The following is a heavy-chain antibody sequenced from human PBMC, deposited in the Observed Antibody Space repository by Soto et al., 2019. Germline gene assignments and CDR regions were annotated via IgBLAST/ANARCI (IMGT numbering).Heavy chain of an antibody. CDR3: ARLARRITMVRGAKYYYYYGMDV. V-gene: IGHV3-48*02. J-gene: IGHJ6*02. CDR1: GFTFSSYS. D-gene: IGHD3-10*01. Sequence: PGGSLRLSCAASGFTFSSYSMNWVRQAPGKGLEWVSYISSSSSTIYYADSVKGRFTISRDNAKNSLYLQMNSLRDEDTAVYYCARLARRITMVRGAKYYYYYGMDVWGQGTTVTVSS. CDR2: ISSSSSTI.